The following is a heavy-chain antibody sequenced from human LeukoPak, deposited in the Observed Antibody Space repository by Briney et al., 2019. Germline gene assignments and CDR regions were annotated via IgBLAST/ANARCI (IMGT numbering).Heavy chain of an antibody. V-gene: IGHV3-20*04. D-gene: IGHD3-22*01. J-gene: IGHJ4*02. CDR2: IHCNGGST. CDR1: GFTFRDYG. CDR3: ARTYYYDSSGYSGRVQDTGYYFDY. Sequence: GDSLRLPCAASGFTFRDYGMSWVRQAPGKGLESISGIHCNGGSTGYAAFVKGRFTISRDNPKHSLDLQMNCLRAEDTALYYCARTYYYDSSGYSGRVQDTGYYFDYWGQGTLVTVSS.